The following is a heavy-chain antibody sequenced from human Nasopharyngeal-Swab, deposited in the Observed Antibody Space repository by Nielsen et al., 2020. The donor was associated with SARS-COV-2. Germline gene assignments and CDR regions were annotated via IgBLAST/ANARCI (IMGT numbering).Heavy chain of an antibody. V-gene: IGHV3-21*01. CDR1: GFSFNSYS. CDR2: LSGSGSYV. Sequence: GESLKISCAGSGFSFNSYSMIWVRQVPGEGLEWVSSLSGSGSYVYYADPVKGRFTISKDSAKNSLFLQMNSLRAEDTAVYFCARIAGRGSIYYYYMDVWGTGTTVTVSS. J-gene: IGHJ6*03. CDR3: ARIAGRGSIYYYYMDV. D-gene: IGHD1-26*01.